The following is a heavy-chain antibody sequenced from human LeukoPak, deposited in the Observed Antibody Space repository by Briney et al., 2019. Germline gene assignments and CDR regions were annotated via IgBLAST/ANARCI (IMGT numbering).Heavy chain of an antibody. J-gene: IGHJ3*02. D-gene: IGHD6-13*01. CDR2: ISSSSSYI. CDR3: ARTLPAIAAATHDAFDI. Sequence: GGSLRLSCAASGFTFSSYSMNWVRQAPGKGLEWVSSISSSSSYIYYADSVKDRFTISRDNAKNSLYLQMNSLRAEDTAVYYCARTLPAIAAATHDAFDIWGQGTMVTVSS. V-gene: IGHV3-21*01. CDR1: GFTFSSYS.